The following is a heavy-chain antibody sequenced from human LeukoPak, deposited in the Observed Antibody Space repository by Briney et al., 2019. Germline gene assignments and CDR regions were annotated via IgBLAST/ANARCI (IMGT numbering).Heavy chain of an antibody. V-gene: IGHV3-23*01. D-gene: IGHD5-12*01. CDR3: TTRLRNHFDY. J-gene: IGHJ4*02. CDR1: GFTFSSFT. CDR2: ISDGSRDT. Sequence: GGSLRLSCATSGFTFSSFTMNWVRQAPGKGLEWVSTISDGSRDTHYAGSVKGRFTISRDDSQNIVYLQMDSLRAENTALYYCTTRLRNHFDYWGQGTQVTVSS.